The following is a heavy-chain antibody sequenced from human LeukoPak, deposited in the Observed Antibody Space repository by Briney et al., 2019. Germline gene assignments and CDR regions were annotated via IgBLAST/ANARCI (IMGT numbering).Heavy chain of an antibody. V-gene: IGHV3-23*01. CDR2: ISGSGGST. CDR1: GFNFNSYA. CDR3: AKASELGRGYFDY. D-gene: IGHD7-27*01. J-gene: IGHJ4*02. Sequence: GGSLRLSCAASGFNFNSYAMSWVRQAPGKGLEWVSVISGSGGSTNYADSVKGRFTMSRDNSQNTLYLQMNSLTAEDTAVYYCAKASELGRGYFDYWGQGTLVTVSS.